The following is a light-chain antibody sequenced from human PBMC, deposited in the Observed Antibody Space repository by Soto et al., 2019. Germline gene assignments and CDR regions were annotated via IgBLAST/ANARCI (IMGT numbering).Light chain of an antibody. V-gene: IGLV2-14*01. CDR1: SSDVGYSSS. J-gene: IGLJ1*01. CDR3: SSYTSSSTPV. CDR2: DVS. Sequence: QSVLIQPASVSGSPEQSITISCTGASSDVGYSSSVSWYQQHPGKAPKLVIFDVSNRPSGVSNRFSGSKSGNTASLTISWLQAEDEADYYCSSYTSSSTPVFGTGTKVTVL.